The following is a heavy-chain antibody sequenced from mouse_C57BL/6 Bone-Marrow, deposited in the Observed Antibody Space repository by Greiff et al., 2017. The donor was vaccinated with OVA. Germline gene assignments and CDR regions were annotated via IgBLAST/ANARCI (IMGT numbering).Heavy chain of an antibody. CDR2: IWSGGST. V-gene: IGHV2-2*01. Sequence: QVQLKESGPGLVQPSQSLSITCTVSGFSLTSYGVHWVRQSPGKGLEWLGVIWSGGSTDYNAAFISRLSISKDNSKSQVFFKMNSLQADDTAIYYCARNLLLRHWYFDVWGTGTTVTVSS. J-gene: IGHJ1*03. D-gene: IGHD1-1*01. CDR1: GFSLTSYG. CDR3: ARNLLLRHWYFDV.